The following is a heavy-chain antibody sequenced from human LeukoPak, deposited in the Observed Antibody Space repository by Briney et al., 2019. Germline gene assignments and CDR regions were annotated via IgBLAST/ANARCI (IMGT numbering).Heavy chain of an antibody. Sequence: GGSLRLSCAASGFTFSSYSMNWVRQAPGKGLEWVAVISYDGSNKYYADSVKGRFTISRDNSKNTLYLQMNSLRAEDTAVYYCARDGGDDAFDIWGQGTMVTVSS. J-gene: IGHJ3*02. D-gene: IGHD2-21*02. V-gene: IGHV3-30*03. CDR3: ARDGGDDAFDI. CDR2: ISYDGSNK. CDR1: GFTFSSYS.